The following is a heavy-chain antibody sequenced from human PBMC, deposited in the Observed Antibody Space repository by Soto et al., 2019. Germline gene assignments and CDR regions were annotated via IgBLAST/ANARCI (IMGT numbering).Heavy chain of an antibody. CDR3: ARSISDYYDSSGYYDDY. CDR2: ISNSSSYT. V-gene: IGHV3-11*05. CDR1: GFTFSDYY. D-gene: IGHD3-22*01. Sequence: QVQLVESGGGLVKPGGSLRLSCAASGFTFSDYYMSWIRQAPGKGLEWVSYISNSSSYTNYADSVKGRFTISRDNAKNSLYLQINSMRAEDTAVYYCARSISDYYDSSGYYDDYWGQGTLVTVSS. J-gene: IGHJ4*02.